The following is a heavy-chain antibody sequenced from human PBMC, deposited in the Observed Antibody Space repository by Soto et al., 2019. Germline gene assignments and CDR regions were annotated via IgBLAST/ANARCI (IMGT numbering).Heavy chain of an antibody. V-gene: IGHV1-69*12. J-gene: IGHJ6*02. CDR3: ARDGSTGETAIVSQYFYGMDV. CDR1: GGTFISYA. Sequence: QVQLVQSGAEVKKPGSSVKVSCKASGGTFISYAISWLRQAPGQGLEWMGGIVPIFGTAHYAQKFQGRVTITEDESTTTAYMELSSLRTEATAVYYCARDGSTGETAIVSQYFYGMDVWGQGTTVSVSS. CDR2: IVPIFGTA. D-gene: IGHD5-18*01.